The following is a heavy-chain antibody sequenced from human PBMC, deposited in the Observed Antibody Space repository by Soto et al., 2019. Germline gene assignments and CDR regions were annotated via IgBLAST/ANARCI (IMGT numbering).Heavy chain of an antibody. J-gene: IGHJ6*02. CDR2: IYHSGST. CDR1: DSSISGAFY. Sequence: SETLSLTCDVSDSSISGAFYWGWVRQSPGKGLEWIGSIYHSGSTYYNPSLKSRVTISIGTSENHFSLELNSVTAADTGLYYCARDLVYYGNYYYTMDVWGQGITVTVSS. CDR3: ARDLVYYGNYYYTMDV. V-gene: IGHV4-38-2*02. D-gene: IGHD3-16*01.